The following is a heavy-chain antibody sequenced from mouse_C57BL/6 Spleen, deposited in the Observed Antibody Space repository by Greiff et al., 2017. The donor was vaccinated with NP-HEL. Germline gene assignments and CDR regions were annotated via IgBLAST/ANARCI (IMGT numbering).Heavy chain of an antibody. CDR3: TEGYYPFAD. D-gene: IGHD2-3*01. CDR1: GFTFSNYW. CDR2: IRLKSDNYAT. V-gene: IGHV6-3*01. J-gene: IGHJ3*01. Sequence: EVKVEESGGGLVQPGGSMKLSCVASGFTFSNYWMNWVRQSPEQGLEWVAQIRLKSDNYATHYAESVKGRFTISRDDSKSSVYLQMNNLRAEDTGIYYCTEGYYPFADWGQGTLVTVSA.